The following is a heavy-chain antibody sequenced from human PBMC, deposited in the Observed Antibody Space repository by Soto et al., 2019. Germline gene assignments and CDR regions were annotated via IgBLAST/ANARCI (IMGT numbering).Heavy chain of an antibody. CDR1: CRSVGSVSYY. D-gene: IGHD2-15*01. Sequence: XETLSGHWTVSCRSVGSVSYYWTWIRQSPGKVLEWIGYFYDSGTTNYNPSLKSRVTISVDTSENQFSLKLSSVTAEDTAVYYCARGPNIGYSSGGSCYRFDYWGQGTLVTVSS. CDR2: FYDSGTT. V-gene: IGHV4-61*01. J-gene: IGHJ4*02. CDR3: ARGPNIGYSSGGSCYRFDY.